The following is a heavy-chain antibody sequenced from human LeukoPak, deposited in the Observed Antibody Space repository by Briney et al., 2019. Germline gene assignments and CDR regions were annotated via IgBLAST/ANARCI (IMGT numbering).Heavy chain of an antibody. CDR2: IWYDGSNK. V-gene: IGHV3-33*07. D-gene: IGHD6-19*01. J-gene: IGHJ4*02. CDR3: ARGIAVAYYYFDY. CDR1: GFTFSRYA. Sequence: PGGSLRLSCVVSGFTFSRYAMSWVRQAPGKGLEWVAVIWYDGSNKYYADSVKGRFTIPRDNSKNTLYLQMNSLRAEDTAVYYCARGIAVAYYYFDYWGQGTLVTVSS.